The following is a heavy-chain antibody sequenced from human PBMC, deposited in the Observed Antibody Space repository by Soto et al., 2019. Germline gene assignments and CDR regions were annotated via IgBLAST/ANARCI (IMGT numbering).Heavy chain of an antibody. D-gene: IGHD3-9*01. J-gene: IGHJ4*02. CDR3: ASTTRRHLRYFDCLTDFDY. V-gene: IGHV1-18*01. CDR1: GYTFTDYG. Sequence: QVQLVQPGAEVKKPGASVKVSCKTSGYTFTDYGVSWVRQAPGQGLEWMGWMSGYNGNTNYARKFQGRVTITTDTTTRPAFKEQGSLRSDETAMYYCASTTRRHLRYFDCLTDFDYWGQGTLVTVSS. CDR2: MSGYNGNT.